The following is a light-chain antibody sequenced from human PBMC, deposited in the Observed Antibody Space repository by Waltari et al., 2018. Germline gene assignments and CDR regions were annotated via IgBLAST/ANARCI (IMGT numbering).Light chain of an antibody. CDR3: SSYAGSSKGV. V-gene: IGLV2-23*02. CDR2: AVS. CDR1: SSDVVNSMR. J-gene: IGLJ2*01. Sequence: QSALTQPASVSASPGQSITISCTGTSSDVVNSMRVSWYQQHPGKAPKLMIYAVSNRPSGVSDRFSGSKSGDMASLTISGLQPEDEAEYFCSSYAGSSKGVFGGGTKVTVL.